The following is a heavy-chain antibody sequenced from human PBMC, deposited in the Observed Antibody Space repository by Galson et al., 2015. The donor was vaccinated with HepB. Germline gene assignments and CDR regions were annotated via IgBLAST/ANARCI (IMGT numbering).Heavy chain of an antibody. Sequence: SLRLSCAASGFTFSSYAMSWVRQAPGKGLEWVSAISGSGGSTYYADSVKGRFTISRDNSKNTLYLQMNSLRAEDTAVYYCAKDWGGAHVVVPAATFDYWGQGTLVTVSS. D-gene: IGHD2-2*01. J-gene: IGHJ4*02. V-gene: IGHV3-23*01. CDR1: GFTFSSYA. CDR2: ISGSGGST. CDR3: AKDWGGAHVVVPAATFDY.